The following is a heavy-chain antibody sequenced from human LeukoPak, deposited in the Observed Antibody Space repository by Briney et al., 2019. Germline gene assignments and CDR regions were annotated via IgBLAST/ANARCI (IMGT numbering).Heavy chain of an antibody. CDR3: PKGVMPNYYFGVDV. J-gene: IGHJ6*02. D-gene: IGHD2-2*01. CDR2: ISGSGGST. CDR1: GFTFSSYA. Sequence: GGSLRLSCAASGFTFSSYAMSWVRQAPGKGLEWVSVISGSGGSTYYADSVKGRFTISRDNSKNSLYLQMNSLRADDTAVYYCPKGVMPNYYFGVDVWGQGATVTVSS. V-gene: IGHV3-23*01.